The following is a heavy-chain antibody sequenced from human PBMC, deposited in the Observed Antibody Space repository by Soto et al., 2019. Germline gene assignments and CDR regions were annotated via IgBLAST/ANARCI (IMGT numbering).Heavy chain of an antibody. V-gene: IGHV1-8*01. D-gene: IGHD4-17*01. CDR3: ARTLYGDNVDY. Sequence: QVQLVQSGAEVKKPGASVKVSCKASGYTFTSYDINWVRQATGQGLEWMGWMNPNSGNTGYAQKFQGXXTXTXXTSISTAYMELSSLRSEDTAVYYCARTLYGDNVDYWGPGNPGHRLL. CDR2: MNPNSGNT. CDR1: GYTFTSYD. J-gene: IGHJ4*02.